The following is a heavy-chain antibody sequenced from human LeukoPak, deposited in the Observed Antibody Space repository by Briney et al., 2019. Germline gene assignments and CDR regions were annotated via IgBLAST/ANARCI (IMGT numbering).Heavy chain of an antibody. CDR1: GFTFSIYS. D-gene: IGHD6-19*01. V-gene: IGHV3-21*01. CDR3: ARGYSSGLYQAEYFQH. CDR2: ISSSSTYI. Sequence: GGSLRLSCAASGFTFSIYSMSWVRQAPGKGLEWVSSISSSSTYIYYADSVKGRFTISRDNAKNSLYLQMSSLRAEDTAVYYCARGYSSGLYQAEYFQHWGQGTLVTVSS. J-gene: IGHJ1*01.